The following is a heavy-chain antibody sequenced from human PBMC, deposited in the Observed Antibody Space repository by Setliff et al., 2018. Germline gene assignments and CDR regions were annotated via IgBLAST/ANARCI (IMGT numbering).Heavy chain of an antibody. CDR1: GGSISSHY. D-gene: IGHD3-10*01. V-gene: IGHV4-4*07. CDR3: ARADFTMIQGVLGL. J-gene: IGHJ1*01. CDR2: IDISGTT. Sequence: PSETLSLTCTVSGGSISSHYWNWIRQPAGEGLEWIGRIDISGTTNYNPSLKSRVTMSLDSSKNQFSMKLTSVTAADTAVYYCARADFTMIQGVLGLWGQGTLVTVSS.